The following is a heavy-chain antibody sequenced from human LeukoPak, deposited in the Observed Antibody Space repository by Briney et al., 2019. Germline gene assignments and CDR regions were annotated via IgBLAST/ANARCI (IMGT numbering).Heavy chain of an antibody. Sequence: ASVKVSCKASGYTSTGYYMHWVRQAPGQGLEWMGWINPNSGGTNYAQKFQGRVTMTRDTSISTAYMELSRLRSEDTAVYYCARGPSGSWSSRVRYMDVWGKGTTVTVSS. CDR1: GYTSTGYY. V-gene: IGHV1-2*02. CDR2: INPNSGGT. CDR3: ARGPSGSWSSRVRYMDV. J-gene: IGHJ6*03. D-gene: IGHD6-13*01.